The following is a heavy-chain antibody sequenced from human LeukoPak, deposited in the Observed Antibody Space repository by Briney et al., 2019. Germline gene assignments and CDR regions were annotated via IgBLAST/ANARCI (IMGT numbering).Heavy chain of an antibody. CDR2: INHSGST. D-gene: IGHD6-19*01. CDR1: GGSFSGYY. J-gene: IGHJ6*03. CDR3: ARDGIAVAGTRNYYYYMDV. Sequence: SETLSLTCAVYGGSFSGYYWSWIRQPPGKGLEWIGEINHSGSTNYNPSLKSRVTMSVDTSKNQFSLKLSSVTAADTAVYYCARDGIAVAGTRNYYYYMDVWGKGTTVTISS. V-gene: IGHV4-34*01.